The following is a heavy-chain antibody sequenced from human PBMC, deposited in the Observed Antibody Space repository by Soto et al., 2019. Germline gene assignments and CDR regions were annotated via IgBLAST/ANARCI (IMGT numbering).Heavy chain of an antibody. Sequence: PGGSLRLSCAASGFTLSSYAMSWVRQAPGKGLEWVSAISGSGGSTYYADSVKGRFTISRDNSKNTLYLQMNSLRAEDTAVYYCAKGYRGVIITPFDYWGQGTLVTVSS. J-gene: IGHJ4*02. D-gene: IGHD3-10*01. CDR1: GFTLSSYA. CDR2: ISGSGGST. V-gene: IGHV3-23*01. CDR3: AKGYRGVIITPFDY.